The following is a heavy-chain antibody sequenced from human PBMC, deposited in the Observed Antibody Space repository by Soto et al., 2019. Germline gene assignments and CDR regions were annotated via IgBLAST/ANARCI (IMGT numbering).Heavy chain of an antibody. CDR1: GFTFSSYS. V-gene: IGHV3-21*01. J-gene: IGHJ6*02. Sequence: PGGSLRLSCAASGFTFSSYSMNWVRQAPGKGLEWVSSISSSSSYIYYADSVKGRFTISRDNAKNSLYLQMNSLRAEDTAVYSCARGHCSSTSCDTYYYYGMDVWRQGTTVTVSS. D-gene: IGHD2-2*02. CDR2: ISSSSSYI. CDR3: ARGHCSSTSCDTYYYYGMDV.